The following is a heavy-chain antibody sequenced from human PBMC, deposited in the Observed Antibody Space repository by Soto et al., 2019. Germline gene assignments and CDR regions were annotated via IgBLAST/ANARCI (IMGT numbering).Heavy chain of an antibody. V-gene: IGHV1-69*13. CDR1: GGTFSNSA. Sequence: SVKVSCKASGGTFSNSAISWVRQAPGQGLEWMGGIMPIFRTPDYAQRFQARVTITADESTSTAYMELSGLRPDDTAVYYCARDKDRQHLGGNYYYILDVWGQGTTVTVSS. CDR3: ARDKDRQHLGGNYYYILDV. CDR2: IMPIFRTP. J-gene: IGHJ6*02.